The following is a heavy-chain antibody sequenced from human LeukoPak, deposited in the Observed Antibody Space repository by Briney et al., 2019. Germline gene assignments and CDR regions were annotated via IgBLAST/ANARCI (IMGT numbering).Heavy chain of an antibody. J-gene: IGHJ4*02. CDR3: ARVRVLGASGYFDY. Sequence: ASVKVSCKASGYTFTGYYMHWVRQAPGQGLEWMGWINPNRGGTNYAQKFQGRVTMTRDTSISTAYMELSRLRSDDTAVYYCARVRVLGASGYFDYWGQGTLVTVSS. D-gene: IGHD3-10*01. CDR1: GYTFTGYY. V-gene: IGHV1-2*02. CDR2: INPNRGGT.